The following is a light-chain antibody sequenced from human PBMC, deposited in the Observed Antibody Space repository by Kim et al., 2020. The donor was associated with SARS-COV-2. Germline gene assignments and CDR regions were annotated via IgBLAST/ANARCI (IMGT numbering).Light chain of an antibody. CDR3: QQYYEGWT. Sequence: SVSPGERATLPCRASQSVSSSVAWYLQKPGQAPRLLIYGTSIRATGIPARFSGSGSGTDFTLTISSLQSEDFAFYYCQQYYEGWTFGQGTKVDIK. V-gene: IGKV3-15*01. J-gene: IGKJ1*01. CDR1: QSVSSS. CDR2: GTS.